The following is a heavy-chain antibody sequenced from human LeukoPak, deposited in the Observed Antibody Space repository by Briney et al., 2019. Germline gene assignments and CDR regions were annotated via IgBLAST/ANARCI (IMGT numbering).Heavy chain of an antibody. CDR1: GFTFSSYW. D-gene: IGHD3-10*01. J-gene: IGHJ5*02. CDR2: INSDGSST. CDR3: ARDIVGASNWFDP. Sequence: GGPLRLSCAASGFTFSSYWMHWVRQAPGKGLVWVSRINSDGSSTKYADSVKGRFTISRDNAKNTLYLQMNSLRAEDTAVYYCARDIVGASNWFDPWGQGTLVTVSS. V-gene: IGHV3-74*01.